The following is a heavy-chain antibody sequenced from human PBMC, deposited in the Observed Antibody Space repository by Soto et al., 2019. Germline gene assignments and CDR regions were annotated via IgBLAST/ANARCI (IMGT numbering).Heavy chain of an antibody. Sequence: KPSETLSLTCTVSGGSISSSTFYWGWIRQPPGKGLEWIGSVYYDGTTYYNPSLRSRVTISVDTSKNQFSLKMSSVTAADTAAYYCAYFDWLPYWGQGTLVTVSS. V-gene: IGHV4-39*01. CDR1: GGSISSSTFY. D-gene: IGHD3-9*01. J-gene: IGHJ4*02. CDR2: VYYDGTT. CDR3: AYFDWLPY.